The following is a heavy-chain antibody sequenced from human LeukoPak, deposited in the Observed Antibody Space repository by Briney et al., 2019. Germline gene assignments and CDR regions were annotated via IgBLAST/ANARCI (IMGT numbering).Heavy chain of an antibody. CDR2: IHYSGST. J-gene: IGHJ4*02. Sequence: SETLSLTCTVSGGSISSSSYYWGWIRQPPGKGLEWIGSIHYSGSTNYNPSLKSRVTISVDTSKNQFSLKLSSVTAADTAVYYCARVSGYDWESFYDYWGQGSLVTVSS. V-gene: IGHV4-39*07. CDR1: GGSISSSSYY. CDR3: ARVSGYDWESFYDY. D-gene: IGHD5-12*01.